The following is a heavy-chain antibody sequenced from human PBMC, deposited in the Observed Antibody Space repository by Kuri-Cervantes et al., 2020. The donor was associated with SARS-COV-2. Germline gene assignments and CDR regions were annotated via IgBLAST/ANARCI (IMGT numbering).Heavy chain of an antibody. CDR1: GFTFSSYA. J-gene: IGHJ4*02. CDR3: ARNRGSGCPSFDY. Sequence: GGSLRLSCAASGFTFSSYAMHWVRQAPGKGLEWVAVISYDGSNKYYADSVKGRFTISRDNSKNTLYLQMNSLRAEDTAVYYCARNRGSGCPSFDYWGQGTLVTVSS. CDR2: ISYDGSNK. V-gene: IGHV3-30-3*01. D-gene: IGHD6-19*01.